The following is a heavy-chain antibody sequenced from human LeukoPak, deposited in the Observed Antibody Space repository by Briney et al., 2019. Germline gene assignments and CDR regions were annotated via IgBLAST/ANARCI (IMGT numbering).Heavy chain of an antibody. CDR1: GFTFSSYE. CDR2: ISSSGSTI. J-gene: IGHJ4*02. D-gene: IGHD3-16*02. Sequence: GGSLRLYCAASGFTFSSYEMNWVRQAPGKGLEWVSYISSSGSTIYYADSVKGRFTISRDNAKNSLYLQMHSLRAEDTAVYDCARDSMITFGGVIDPFDYWGQGTPVTVSS. CDR3: ARDSMITFGGVIDPFDY. V-gene: IGHV3-48*03.